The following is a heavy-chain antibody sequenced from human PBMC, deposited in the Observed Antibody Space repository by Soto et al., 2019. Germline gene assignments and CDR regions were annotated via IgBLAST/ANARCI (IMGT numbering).Heavy chain of an antibody. Sequence: EVQLVESGGGLVQPGGSLRVSCAGSGFTFSSYWMSWVRQAPGKGLEWVAHINQDGSEKYYVDSVKGRFTISRDNAKKSLYLQMNSLRADDTAVYYCAKAPYGSGSSYYFHEWGQGTLVTVSS. V-gene: IGHV3-7*03. J-gene: IGHJ4*02. CDR3: AKAPYGSGSSYYFHE. CDR1: GFTFSSYW. CDR2: INQDGSEK. D-gene: IGHD3-10*01.